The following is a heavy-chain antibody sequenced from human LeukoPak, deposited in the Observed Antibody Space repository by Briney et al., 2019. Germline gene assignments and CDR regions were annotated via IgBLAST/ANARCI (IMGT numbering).Heavy chain of an antibody. CDR2: IYSGGST. J-gene: IGHJ4*02. Sequence: PGGSLRLSCAASGFTFNTYELTWVRQAPGKGLEWVSVIYSGGSTYYADSVKGRFTISRDNSKNTLYLQMNSLTAEDTAVYYCARADEWELSRVDYWGQGTLVTVSS. CDR1: GFTFNTYE. V-gene: IGHV3-53*01. CDR3: ARADEWELSRVDY. D-gene: IGHD1-26*01.